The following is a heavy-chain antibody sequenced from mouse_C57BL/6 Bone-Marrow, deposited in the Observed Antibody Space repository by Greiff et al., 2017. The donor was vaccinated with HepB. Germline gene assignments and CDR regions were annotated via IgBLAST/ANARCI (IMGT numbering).Heavy chain of an antibody. D-gene: IGHD1-1*02. CDR2: ISSGGSYT. CDR3: ARRLWSSDY. Sequence: EVKLQESGGDLVKPGGSLKLSCAASGFTFSSYGMSWVRQTPDKRLEWVATISSGGSYTYYPDSVKGRFTISRDNAKNTLYLQMSSLKSEDTAMYYCARRLWSSDYWGQGTTLTVSS. CDR1: GFTFSSYG. V-gene: IGHV5-6*02. J-gene: IGHJ2*01.